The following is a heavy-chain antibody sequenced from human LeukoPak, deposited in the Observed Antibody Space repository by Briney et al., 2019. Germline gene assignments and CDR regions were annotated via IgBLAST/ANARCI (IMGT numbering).Heavy chain of an antibody. Sequence: GGSLRLSCAASGFTFSSYGMHWVRQASGKGREWVAVIWYDGSNKYYADSVKGRFTISRDNSENTPYLQMNSLRAEDTAVYYCARDRGGAFDIWGQGTMVTVSS. CDR2: IWYDGSNK. CDR3: ARDRGGAFDI. D-gene: IGHD3-10*01. J-gene: IGHJ3*02. V-gene: IGHV3-33*01. CDR1: GFTFSSYG.